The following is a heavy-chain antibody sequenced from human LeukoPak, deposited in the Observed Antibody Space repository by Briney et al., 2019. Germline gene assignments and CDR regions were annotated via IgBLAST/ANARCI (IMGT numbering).Heavy chain of an antibody. J-gene: IGHJ4*02. Sequence: GGSLRLSCAASGFTFSSYTMNWVRLAPGKGLEWVSSISRSNIYKYYADSVKGRFTISRDNSKNTLYLQMNSLRAEDTAVYYCAKGPWYSGSYFFDHWGQGTLVTVSS. D-gene: IGHD1-26*01. CDR1: GFTFSSYT. V-gene: IGHV3-21*04. CDR2: ISRSNIYK. CDR3: AKGPWYSGSYFFDH.